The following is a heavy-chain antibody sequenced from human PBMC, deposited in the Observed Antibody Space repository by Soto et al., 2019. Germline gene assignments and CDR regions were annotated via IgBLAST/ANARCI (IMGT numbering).Heavy chain of an antibody. D-gene: IGHD3-22*01. V-gene: IGHV1-45*02. CDR1: GYTFTDRY. CDR2: ITPFNGNT. J-gene: IGHJ4*02. CDR3: ARSASGYRDPFDY. Sequence: ASVKVSCKASGYTFTDRYLHWVRQAPGQALEWMGWITPFNGNTNYAQKFQDRVTFTRDRSMSTAYMELSSLRSEDTAMYYCARSASGYRDPFDYWGQGTLVTVSS.